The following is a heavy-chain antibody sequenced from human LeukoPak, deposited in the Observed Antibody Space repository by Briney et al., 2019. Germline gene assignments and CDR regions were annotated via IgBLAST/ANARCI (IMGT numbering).Heavy chain of an antibody. J-gene: IGHJ4*02. CDR1: GFPFSTYS. Sequence: GGSLRLSCVASGFPFSTYSMTWVRQAPGKGREGVSYISSSSNTIYYADSVKGRFTISRDNAKNSLYLQMNSLRAEDTAVYYCARGRTIVATIPVDYWGQGTLVTVSS. V-gene: IGHV3-48*04. CDR3: ARGRTIVATIPVDY. CDR2: ISSSSNTI. D-gene: IGHD5-12*01.